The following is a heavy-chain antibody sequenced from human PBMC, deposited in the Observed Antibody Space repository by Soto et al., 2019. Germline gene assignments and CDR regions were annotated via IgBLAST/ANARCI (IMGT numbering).Heavy chain of an antibody. D-gene: IGHD3-10*01. J-gene: IGHJ5*02. Sequence: QVQLVQSGGEVKKPGASVKVSCKASGYTFTNYGISWVRQAPGQGLEWMGWINVYNGNTKYAQKIQGRVTMTTDTTMTKDYIEQRSRSTDDTAVYYFARSVSTGSSYKQYNWFLIWCEGTLVTVSS. CDR1: GYTFTNYG. V-gene: IGHV1-18*01. CDR3: ARSVSTGSSYKQYNWFLI. CDR2: INVYNGNT.